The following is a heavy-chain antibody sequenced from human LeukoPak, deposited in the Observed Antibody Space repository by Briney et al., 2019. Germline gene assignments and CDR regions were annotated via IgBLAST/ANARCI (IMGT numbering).Heavy chain of an antibody. CDR2: IYYSGST. Sequence: SETLSLTCTVSGGSISSGGYYWSCIRQHPGKGLEWIGYIYYSGSTYYNPSLKSRVTISVDTSKNQFSLKLSSVTAADTAVYYCARAPPSVNYYYYYYMDFWGKGTTVTVSS. V-gene: IGHV4-31*03. J-gene: IGHJ6*03. CDR3: ARAPPSVNYYYYYYMDF. CDR1: GGSISSGGYY.